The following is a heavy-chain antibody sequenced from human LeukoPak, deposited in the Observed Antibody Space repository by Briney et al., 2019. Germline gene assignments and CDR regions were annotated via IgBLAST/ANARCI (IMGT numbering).Heavy chain of an antibody. D-gene: IGHD5-18*01. J-gene: IGHJ4*02. CDR2: ISGSGGST. CDR1: GFTFSSQA. V-gene: IGHV3-23*01. CDR3: ARGGSSYGYLSY. Sequence: PGGSLRLSCAASGFTFSSQAMSWVRQAPGKGLEWVSAISGSGGSTYYADSVKGRFTISRDNSKNTLYLQMNSLRAEDSALYYCARGGSSYGYLSYWGKGTLVTVSS.